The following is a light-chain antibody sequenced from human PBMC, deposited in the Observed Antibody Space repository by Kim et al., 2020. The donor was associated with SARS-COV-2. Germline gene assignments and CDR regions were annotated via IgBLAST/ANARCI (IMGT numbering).Light chain of an antibody. V-gene: IGKV1-27*01. CDR1: QGISNY. Sequence: SVGDRVTMTCRASQGISNYLAWYQQKPGKVPKLLIYAASALQSGVPSRFSGSGSGTDFTLTISSLQPEDVATYYCQKYNSAPPFTFGPGTKVDIK. CDR2: AAS. J-gene: IGKJ3*01. CDR3: QKYNSAPPFT.